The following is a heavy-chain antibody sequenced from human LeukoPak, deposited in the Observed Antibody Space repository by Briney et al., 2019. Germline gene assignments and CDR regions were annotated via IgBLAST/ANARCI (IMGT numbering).Heavy chain of an antibody. CDR2: IYYSGST. Sequence: SETLSLTCTVSGRSISSSSYYWGWIRQPPGKGLEWIGSIYYSGSTYYNPSLKSRVTISVDTSKTQFSLKLSSVTAADTAVYYCASVTTVTTQFDYWGQGTLVTVSS. J-gene: IGHJ4*02. V-gene: IGHV4-39*01. D-gene: IGHD4-17*01. CDR1: GRSISSSSYY. CDR3: ASVTTVTTQFDY.